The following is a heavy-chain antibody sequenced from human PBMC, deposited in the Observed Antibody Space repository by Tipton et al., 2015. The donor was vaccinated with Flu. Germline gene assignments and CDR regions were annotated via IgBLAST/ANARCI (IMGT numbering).Heavy chain of an antibody. CDR3: ARTHYYDSDAFFHGHLDY. Sequence: LRLSCAVYGGSFSGYSWSWIRQPPGKGLEWIGEINHRGSTNYSPSLKSRVTISEDTSKSQFSLKLRSVTAADTAVYYCARTHYYDSDAFFHGHLDYWGQGALVTVSS. D-gene: IGHD3-22*01. V-gene: IGHV4-34*01. CDR1: GGSFSGYS. J-gene: IGHJ4*02. CDR2: INHRGST.